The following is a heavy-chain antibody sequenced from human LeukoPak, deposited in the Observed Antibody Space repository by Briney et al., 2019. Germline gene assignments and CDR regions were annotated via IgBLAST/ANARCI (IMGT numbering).Heavy chain of an antibody. D-gene: IGHD1-26*01. V-gene: IGHV4-59*01. CDR1: GGSISSYY. CDR2: IYYSGST. Sequence: SETLSLTCTVSGGSISSYYWSWIRQPPGKGLEWIGYIYYSGSTNYNPSLKSRVTISVDTSKNQLSLKLSSVTAADTAVYYCAREGGSYGGAFDIWGQGTMVTVSS. J-gene: IGHJ3*02. CDR3: AREGGSYGGAFDI.